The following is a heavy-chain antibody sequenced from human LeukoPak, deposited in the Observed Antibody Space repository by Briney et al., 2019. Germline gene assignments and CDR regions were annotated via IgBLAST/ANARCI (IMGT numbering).Heavy chain of an antibody. Sequence: PSETLSLTCTVSGGSISSSSYYWGWNRQPPGKGLEWIGSIYYSGSTYYNPSLKSPVTISVYKSKNQFSLKLRSVTAADTAVYSCARHVQTYSSGWYWDYWGQGTLVTVSS. CDR1: GGSISSSSYY. V-gene: IGHV4-39*01. CDR3: ARHVQTYSSGWYWDY. D-gene: IGHD6-19*01. J-gene: IGHJ4*02. CDR2: IYYSGST.